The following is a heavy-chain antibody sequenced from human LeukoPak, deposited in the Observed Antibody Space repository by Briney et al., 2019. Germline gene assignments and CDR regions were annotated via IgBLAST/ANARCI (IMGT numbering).Heavy chain of an antibody. CDR2: MNPNSGNT. J-gene: IGHJ6*02. CDR3: ARGGGDYGDYLDYYYYGMDV. Sequence: GASVTVSCKASGYTFTSYGISWVRQAPGQGLEWMGWMNPNSGNTGYAQKFQGRVTMTRNTSISTAYMELSSLRSEDTAVYYCARGGGDYGDYLDYYYYGMDVWGQGTTVTVSS. D-gene: IGHD4-17*01. V-gene: IGHV1-8*02. CDR1: GYTFTSYG.